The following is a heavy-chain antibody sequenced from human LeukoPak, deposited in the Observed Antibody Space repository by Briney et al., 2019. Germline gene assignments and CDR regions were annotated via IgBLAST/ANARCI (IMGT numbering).Heavy chain of an antibody. CDR3: ARDWNYDFWRFMDV. Sequence: PGGSLRLSCAASGVTFSSYSMSWVRQAPGKGLEWVSSISSSSSYIYYADSVTGRFTISRDNAKNLLYLQMNNLRAEDTAVYYCARDWNYDFWRFMDVWGQGTTVTVSS. CDR1: GVTFSSYS. CDR2: ISSSSSYI. J-gene: IGHJ6*02. V-gene: IGHV3-21*01. D-gene: IGHD3-3*01.